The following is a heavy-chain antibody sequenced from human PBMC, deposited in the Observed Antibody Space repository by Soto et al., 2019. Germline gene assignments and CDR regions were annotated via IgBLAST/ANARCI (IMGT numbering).Heavy chain of an antibody. D-gene: IGHD1-20*01. Sequence: GGSLRLSCAASGFSFSSYGMHWVRQAPGKGLEWVAVIWNDSSNKLYPDSVRGRFTVARDNSESTLFLQMNSLRAEDTAVYYCATSNWNFFDYWGQRALVTVSS. V-gene: IGHV3-33*03. CDR1: GFSFSSYG. CDR2: IWNDSSNK. J-gene: IGHJ4*02. CDR3: ATSNWNFFDY.